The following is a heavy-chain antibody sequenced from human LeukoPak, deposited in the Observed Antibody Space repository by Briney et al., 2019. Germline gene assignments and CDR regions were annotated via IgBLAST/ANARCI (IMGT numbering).Heavy chain of an antibody. V-gene: IGHV4-30-2*01. Sequence: PSETLSLTCAVSGGSISSGGYSWSWIRQPPGKGLEWIGYIYHSGSTYYNPSLKSRVTISVDRSKNQFSLKLSSVTAADTAVYYCARDPRLKYDLNAFDIWGQGTMVTVSS. D-gene: IGHD1-1*01. CDR1: GGSISSGGYS. J-gene: IGHJ3*02. CDR3: ARDPRLKYDLNAFDI. CDR2: IYHSGST.